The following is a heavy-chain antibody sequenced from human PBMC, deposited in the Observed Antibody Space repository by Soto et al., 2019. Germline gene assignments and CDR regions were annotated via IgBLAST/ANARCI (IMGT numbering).Heavy chain of an antibody. V-gene: IGHV3-13*01. J-gene: IGHJ4*02. CDR3: ARGRDSGLYYFDY. D-gene: IGHD2-21*01. CDR1: GFSFSNYD. CDR2: ISTAGNT. Sequence: GGSLRLSCAASGFSFSNYDMHWVRQATGKGLEWVSTISTAGNTYSPGSVKGRFTISRENAKNSLYLQMNSLRVDDTAVYYCARGRDSGLYYFDYWGQGTLVTVSS.